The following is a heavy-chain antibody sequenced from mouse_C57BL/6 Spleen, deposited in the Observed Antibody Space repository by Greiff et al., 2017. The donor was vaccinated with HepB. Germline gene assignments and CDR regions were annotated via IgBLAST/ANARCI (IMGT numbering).Heavy chain of an antibody. Sequence: QVQLQRPGAELVKPGASVKMSCKASGYTFTSYWITWVKQRPGQGLEWIGDIYPGSGSTNYNEKFKSKATLTVDTSSSTAYMQLSSLTSEDSAVYYCARGEDYLYAMDYWGQGTSVTVSS. V-gene: IGHV1-55*01. J-gene: IGHJ4*01. CDR1: GYTFTSYW. CDR3: ARGEDYLYAMDY. CDR2: IYPGSGST. D-gene: IGHD2-4*01.